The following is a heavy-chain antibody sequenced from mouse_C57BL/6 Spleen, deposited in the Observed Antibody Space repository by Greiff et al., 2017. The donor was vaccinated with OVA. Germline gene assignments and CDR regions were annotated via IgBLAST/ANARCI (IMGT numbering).Heavy chain of an antibody. CDR3: ARRGPDYYAMDY. CDR2: IHPKSGST. V-gene: IGHV1-64*01. Sequence: VQLQQPGAELVKPGASVKLSCKASGYTFTSYWMHWVKQRPGQGLEWIGMIHPKSGSTNYNEKFKSKATLTVDKSSSTAYMQLSSLTSEDSAVYYCARRGPDYYAMDYWGQGTSVTVSS. CDR1: GYTFTSYW. J-gene: IGHJ4*01.